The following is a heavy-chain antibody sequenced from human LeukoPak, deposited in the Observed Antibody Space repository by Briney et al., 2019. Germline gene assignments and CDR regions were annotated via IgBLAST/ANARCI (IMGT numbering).Heavy chain of an antibody. CDR3: ARDRTYYDYVWGSYRLSDGHYFDY. D-gene: IGHD3-16*02. CDR2: ISSSSSYI. J-gene: IGHJ4*02. CDR1: GFTFSSYS. V-gene: IGHV3-21*01. Sequence: GGSLRLSCAASGFTFSSYSMNWVRQAPGKGLEWVSSISSSSSYIYYADSVKGRFTISRDNAKNSLYLQMNSLRAEDTAVYYCARDRTYYDYVWGSYRLSDGHYFDYWGQGTLVTVSS.